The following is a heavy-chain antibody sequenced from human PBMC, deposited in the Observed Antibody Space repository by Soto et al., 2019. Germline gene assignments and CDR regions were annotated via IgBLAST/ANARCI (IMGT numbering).Heavy chain of an antibody. D-gene: IGHD2-2*01. CDR2: IIPISDTT. Sequence: SVKVSCKASGGTFSSYAISWVRQAAGQRLEWMGGIIPISDTTNYAQKFQGRVTITADESTSTAYMELSSLRSEDTAVYYCARSQGSSTSLDIYYYYYYGMDVWGQGTTVTSP. CDR3: ARSQGSSTSLDIYYYYYYGMDV. V-gene: IGHV1-69*13. CDR1: GGTFSSYA. J-gene: IGHJ6*02.